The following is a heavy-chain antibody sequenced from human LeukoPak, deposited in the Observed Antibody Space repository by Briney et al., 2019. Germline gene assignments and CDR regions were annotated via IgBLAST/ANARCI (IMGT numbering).Heavy chain of an antibody. J-gene: IGHJ4*02. Sequence: GASVKVSCKASGYTFTGYYLHWVRQAPGQGLEWMGWTDPNSGTTIYAQKFQDRVTMTRDTSINTVYMHLSGLTFDDTAVYYCAKFWHSDCWGQGTLVTVSS. CDR3: AKFWHSDC. CDR1: GYTFTGYY. CDR2: TDPNSGTT. V-gene: IGHV1-2*02.